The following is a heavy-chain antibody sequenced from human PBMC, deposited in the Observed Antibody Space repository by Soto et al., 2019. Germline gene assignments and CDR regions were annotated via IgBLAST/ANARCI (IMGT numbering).Heavy chain of an antibody. V-gene: IGHV4-4*02. CDR2: TLHSGDT. J-gene: IGHJ3*01. D-gene: IGHD6-19*01. Sequence: QVQLQESGPGLVKPSGTLSLTCAVSGDSISSSKWWTWVRQPPGKGLEWIGDTLHSGDTNYNPSLKSPIIISVDKSKNQSSLELTSVTAADTAVYYCADSPGWLRHDVWGQGTLVIVSP. CDR1: GDSISSSKW. CDR3: ADSPGWLRHDV.